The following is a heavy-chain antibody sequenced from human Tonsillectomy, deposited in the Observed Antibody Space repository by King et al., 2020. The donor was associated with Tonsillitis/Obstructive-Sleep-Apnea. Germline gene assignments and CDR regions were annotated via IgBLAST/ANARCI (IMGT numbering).Heavy chain of an antibody. CDR3: ARRAATGTLDY. D-gene: IGHD3-9*01. Sequence: QLVQSGAEVKKPGASVRVSCKASGYTFSNYYVHWVRQAPGQGLEWMGLINPSSVNTNYAPRFQGRVSMTSDTSTDTVYLDLSRLAFEDTAVYYCARRAATGTLDYWGQGTLVTVSS. CDR2: INPSSVNT. CDR1: GYTFSNYY. V-gene: IGHV1-46*01. J-gene: IGHJ4*02.